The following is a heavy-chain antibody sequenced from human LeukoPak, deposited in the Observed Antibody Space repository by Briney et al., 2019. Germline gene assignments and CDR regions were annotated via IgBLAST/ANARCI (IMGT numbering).Heavy chain of an antibody. CDR1: GGTFSSYA. Sequence: SVKVSCKASGGTFSSYAISWVRQAPGQGLEWMGGIIPIFGTANYAQKFQGRVTFTTDESTSTAYMELSSLRSEDTAVYYCARSKNPGNPGGAFDIWGQGTMVTVSS. V-gene: IGHV1-69*05. CDR2: IIPIFGTA. CDR3: ARSKNPGNPGGAFDI. J-gene: IGHJ3*02. D-gene: IGHD1-14*01.